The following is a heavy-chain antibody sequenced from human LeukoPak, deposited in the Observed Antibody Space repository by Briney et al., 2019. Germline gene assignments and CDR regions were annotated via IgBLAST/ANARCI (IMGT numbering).Heavy chain of an antibody. V-gene: IGHV4-61*01. D-gene: IGHD6-19*01. J-gene: IGHJ5*02. CDR3: ARAEQWLTKGGWFDP. CDR1: GGSVSSGSYY. CDR2: IYYSGST. Sequence: PSETLSLTCTVSGGSVSSGSYYWSWIRQPPGKGLEWLGYIYYSGSTNYNPSLKSRVTISVDTSKNQFSLKLSSVTAADTAVYYCARAEQWLTKGGWFDPWGQGTLVTVSS.